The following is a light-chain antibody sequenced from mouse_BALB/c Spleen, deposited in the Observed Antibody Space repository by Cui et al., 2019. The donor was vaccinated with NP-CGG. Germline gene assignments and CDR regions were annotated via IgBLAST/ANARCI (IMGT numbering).Light chain of an antibody. CDR2: GTN. V-gene: IGLV1*01. J-gene: IGLJ1*01. Sequence: QAVVTQESALTTSPGETVTLTCRSSTGAVTTSNYANWVQEKPDNLFNGLIGGTNNRAPGVPARFSGSLIGDKAALTITGSQTEDEAIYFCALWYSNHWVFGGGTKLTV. CDR1: TGAVTTSNY. CDR3: ALWYSNHWV.